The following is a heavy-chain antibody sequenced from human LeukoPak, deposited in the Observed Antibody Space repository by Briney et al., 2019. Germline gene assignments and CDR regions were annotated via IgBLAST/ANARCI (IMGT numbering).Heavy chain of an antibody. V-gene: IGHV1-18*01. CDR2: ISAYNGNT. CDR1: GYTFTSYG. D-gene: IGHD3-3*01. CDR3: ASFPTTISGVGFDP. J-gene: IGHJ5*02. Sequence: ASVKVSCKASGYTFTSYGISWVRQAPGQGLEWMGWISAYNGNTNYAQKLQGRVTMTTDTSTSTAYMELRSLRSDDTAVYYCASFPTTISGVGFDPWGQGTLVTVSS.